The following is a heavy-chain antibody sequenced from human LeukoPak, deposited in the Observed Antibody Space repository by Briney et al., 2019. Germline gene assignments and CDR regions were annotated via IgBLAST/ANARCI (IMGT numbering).Heavy chain of an antibody. D-gene: IGHD3-22*01. CDR3: AKNSSGYFLDY. J-gene: IGHJ4*02. V-gene: IGHV3-23*01. CDR1: GFTFSSYA. Sequence: PGGSLRLSCAASGFTFSSYAMSWVRQAPGKGLEWVSGISGSGDTTYFADSVKGRFTISRDNSKNTLYLQMDGLRVEDTAIYYCAKNSSGYFLDYWGQGTQDTVSS. CDR2: ISGSGDTT.